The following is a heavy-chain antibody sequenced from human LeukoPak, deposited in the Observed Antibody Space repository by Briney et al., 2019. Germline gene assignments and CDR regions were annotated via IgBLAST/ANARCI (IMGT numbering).Heavy chain of an antibody. V-gene: IGHV1-18*01. CDR1: GCSFTSYG. CDR3: ARGSSESRSLLDY. J-gene: IGHJ4*02. Sequence: ASVKVSCKASGCSFTSYGIIWVRQAPGQGLEWMGWSSAYNDNTNYAQKLQGRVTMTTHTSTSTAYMELRSLRSDDTAVYYCARGSSESRSLLDYWGQGTLVTVSS. CDR2: SSAYNDNT.